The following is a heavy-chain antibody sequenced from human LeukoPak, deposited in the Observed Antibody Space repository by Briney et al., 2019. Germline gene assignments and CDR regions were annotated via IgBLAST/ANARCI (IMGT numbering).Heavy chain of an antibody. CDR3: AKGIVVLDAFDI. V-gene: IGHV3-23*01. D-gene: IGHD3-22*01. CDR1: GFTFSSYG. Sequence: GGSLRLSCAASGFTFSSYGMHWVRQAPGKGLEWASAISGSGGSTYYADSVKGRFTISRDNSKNTLYLQMNSLRAEDTAVYYCAKGIVVLDAFDIWGQGTMVTVSS. J-gene: IGHJ3*02. CDR2: ISGSGGST.